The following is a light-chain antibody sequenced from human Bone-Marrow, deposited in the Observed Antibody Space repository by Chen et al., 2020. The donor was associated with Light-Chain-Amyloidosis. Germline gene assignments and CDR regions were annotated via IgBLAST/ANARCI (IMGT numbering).Light chain of an antibody. V-gene: IGLV2-14*03. Sequence: QSALTQPASVSGAPRQSITISCTGTSSYVGSYNYVSWYQHHPGKAPKLLIYDFTNRPAGISSRFSPSKSANTAPLTISGLQAGDEADYYWSTYTSSNAWVFGGGTKLTVL. CDR3: STYTSSNAWV. J-gene: IGLJ3*02. CDR1: SSYVGSYNY. CDR2: DFT.